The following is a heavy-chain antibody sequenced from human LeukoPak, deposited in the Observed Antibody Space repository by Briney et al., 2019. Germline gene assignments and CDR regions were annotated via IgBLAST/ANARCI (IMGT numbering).Heavy chain of an antibody. CDR2: IKQDGGQK. J-gene: IGHJ4*02. CDR1: GFTFSSYW. D-gene: IGHD6-6*01. V-gene: IGHV3-7*05. CDR3: ARIGYSSSSLDY. Sequence: PGGSLRLSCVASGFTFSSYWMSWVRQAPGEGLEWVANIKQDGGQKYYMDSVKGRFTISRDNAKNSVYLQMNSLRLEDTAVYFCARIGYSSSSLDYWGQGILVTVSS.